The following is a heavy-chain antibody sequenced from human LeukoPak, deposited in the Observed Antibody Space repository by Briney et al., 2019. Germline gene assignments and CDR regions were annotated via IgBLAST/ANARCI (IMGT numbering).Heavy chain of an antibody. V-gene: IGHV4-59*08. Sequence: SETLSLTCTVSGGSISSYYWSWIWQPPGKGLEWIGYIYYSGSTNYNPSLKSRVTISVDTSKNQFSLKLSSVTAADTAVYYCAHSSGWYDGFDYWGQGTLVTVSS. CDR1: GGSISSYY. D-gene: IGHD6-19*01. CDR2: IYYSGST. CDR3: AHSSGWYDGFDY. J-gene: IGHJ4*02.